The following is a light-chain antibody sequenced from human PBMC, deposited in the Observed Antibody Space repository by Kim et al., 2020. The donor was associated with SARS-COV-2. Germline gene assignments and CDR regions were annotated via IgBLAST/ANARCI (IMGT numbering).Light chain of an antibody. CDR2: GAS. V-gene: IGKV3-15*01. Sequence: PGERGTLSCRASQSVSSNLAWYQQKPGQAPRLLIYGASTRATGIPARFSGSGYGTEFTLTISSLQSEDFALYYCQQYNNWPPWTFGQGTKVDIK. CDR3: QQYNNWPPWT. J-gene: IGKJ1*01. CDR1: QSVSSN.